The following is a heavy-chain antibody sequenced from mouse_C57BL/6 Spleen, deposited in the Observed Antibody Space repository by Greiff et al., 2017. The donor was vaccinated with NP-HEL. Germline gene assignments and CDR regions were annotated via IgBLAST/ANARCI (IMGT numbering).Heavy chain of an antibody. CDR3: TTGTRFAY. Sequence: QVQLQQSGAELVRPGASVTLSCKASGYTFTDYEMHWVKQTPVHGLEWIGAIDPETGGTAYNQKFKGKAILTADKSSRTAYMELRSRTSEDSAVYYCTTGTRFAYWGQGTLVTVSA. CDR1: GYTFTDYE. CDR2: IDPETGGT. V-gene: IGHV1-15*01. J-gene: IGHJ3*01.